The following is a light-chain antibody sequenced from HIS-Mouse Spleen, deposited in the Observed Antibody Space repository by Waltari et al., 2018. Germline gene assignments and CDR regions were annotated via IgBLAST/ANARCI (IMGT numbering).Light chain of an antibody. CDR1: SPNIGSNY. V-gene: IGLV1-47*01. J-gene: IGLJ3*02. Sequence: QSVLTQPPSASGTPGQRVPLPCSGSSPNIGSNYVYWNQQLPGTAPKLLIYRNNQRPSGFPDRFSGSKSGTSASLAISGLRSEDEADYYCAAWDDSLSGPVFGGGTKLTVL. CDR3: AAWDDSLSGPV. CDR2: RNN.